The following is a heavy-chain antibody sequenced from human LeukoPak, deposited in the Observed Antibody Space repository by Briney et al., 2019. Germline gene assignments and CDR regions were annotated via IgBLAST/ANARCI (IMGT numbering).Heavy chain of an antibody. J-gene: IGHJ4*02. D-gene: IGHD3-10*01. Sequence: PSQTLSLTCTVSGGSISSGGYSWSWIRQPPGKGLEWIGYIYHSGSTYYNPSLKSRVTISVDRSKNQFSLKLSSVTAADTAVYYCARSSILQLGELFFDYWGRGTLVTVSS. CDR1: GGSISSGGYS. V-gene: IGHV4-30-2*01. CDR2: IYHSGST. CDR3: ARSSILQLGELFFDY.